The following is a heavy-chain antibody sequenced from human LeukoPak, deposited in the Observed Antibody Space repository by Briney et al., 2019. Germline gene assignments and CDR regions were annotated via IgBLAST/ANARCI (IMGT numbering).Heavy chain of an antibody. J-gene: IGHJ4*02. CDR1: RFTLYDYP. CDR2: ISGAGGTR. CDR3: AKDYY. Sequence: PGGSLRLSCAASRFTLYDYPMHCGCQGPRKGLERVSLISGAGGTRYNTDPVKGRSTISRANLKNPLCLKMNLRRIEDTSLYTCAKDYYGGQGTLVTVSS. V-gene: IGHV3-43*02.